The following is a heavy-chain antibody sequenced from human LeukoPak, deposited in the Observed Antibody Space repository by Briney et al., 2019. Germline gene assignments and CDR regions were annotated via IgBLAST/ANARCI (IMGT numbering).Heavy chain of an antibody. V-gene: IGHV3-23*01. J-gene: IGHJ4*02. CDR3: AKALVGYCSSTSCYWNY. Sequence: PGGSLRLSCAASGFTFSSYAMSWVRQAPGKGLEWVSAISGSGGSTYYADSVKGRFTISRDNSKNTLYLQMNSLRAEDTAVYYCAKALVGYCSSTSCYWNYWGQGTLVTVSS. D-gene: IGHD2-2*01. CDR1: GFTFSSYA. CDR2: ISGSGGST.